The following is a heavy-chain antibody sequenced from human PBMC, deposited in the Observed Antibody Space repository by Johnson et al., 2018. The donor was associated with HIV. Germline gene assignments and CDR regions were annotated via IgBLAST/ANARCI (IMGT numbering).Heavy chain of an antibody. V-gene: IGHV3-20*04. CDR2: ISGSGGST. CDR3: ARGIVVVTRGPGSDAFDI. Sequence: VQLVESGGGLVQPGRSLRLSCAASGFTFNSYAMSWVRQGPGKGLEWVAAISGSGGSTGYVDSVKGRFTISRDNAKNSLYLQMNSLRAEDTALYYCARGIVVVTRGPGSDAFDIWGQRTMVTVSS. CDR1: GFTFNSYA. D-gene: IGHD3-22*01. J-gene: IGHJ3*02.